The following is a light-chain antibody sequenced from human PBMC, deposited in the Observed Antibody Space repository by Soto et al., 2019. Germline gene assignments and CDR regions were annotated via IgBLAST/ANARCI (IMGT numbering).Light chain of an antibody. Sequence: QSSLTQPVSVSDSPGQSITISCTGTSSDVGGSNFVSLDQQHPGKPPKLIIYDVPNPPPRVSNRFSGSKSGSTASLIISMLQAEDEADYYCVSHTSSTAYVFGTGTKATVL. CDR1: SSDVGGSNF. CDR2: DVP. V-gene: IGLV2-14*03. CDR3: VSHTSSTAYV. J-gene: IGLJ1*01.